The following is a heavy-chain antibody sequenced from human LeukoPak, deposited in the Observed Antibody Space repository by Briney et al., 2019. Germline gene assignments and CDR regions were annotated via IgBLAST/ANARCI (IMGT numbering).Heavy chain of an antibody. V-gene: IGHV3-66*01. J-gene: IGHJ3*02. CDR2: IYSGGST. CDR1: GFTVSSNY. Sequence: GGSLRLSCAASGFTVSSNYMSWVRQAPGKGLEWVSVIYSGGSTYYADSVKGRFTISRDNSKNTLYLQMNSLRAEDTAVYYCARDGPTYCTNGVCSPSDAFDIWGQGTMVTVSS. D-gene: IGHD2-8*01. CDR3: ARDGPTYCTNGVCSPSDAFDI.